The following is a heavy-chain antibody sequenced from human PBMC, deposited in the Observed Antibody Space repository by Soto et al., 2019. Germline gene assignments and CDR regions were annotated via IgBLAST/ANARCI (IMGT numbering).Heavy chain of an antibody. J-gene: IGHJ4*02. CDR2: MNPATGNT. V-gene: IGHV1-8*01. CDR3: ARGGNTSTWYDLDY. D-gene: IGHD6-13*01. Sequence: GQGLEWMGWMNPATGNTGYAQKFQGRVTMTRNTSINTAYMELSSLRSEDTAVYFCARGGNTSTWYDLDYWGQGAPVTVSS.